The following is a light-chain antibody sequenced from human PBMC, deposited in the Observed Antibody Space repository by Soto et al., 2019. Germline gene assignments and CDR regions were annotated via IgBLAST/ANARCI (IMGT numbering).Light chain of an antibody. Sequence: QSALTQPASVSGSPGQSITISCTGTSSDVGGYNYVSWYQHHPGKAPKLMIYDVSNRPSGVSNRFSGSKSGNTASLTISGLQAEDEADYYCSSYTISSNHVVFGGGTQLTVL. CDR1: SSDVGGYNY. V-gene: IGLV2-14*03. J-gene: IGLJ2*01. CDR2: DVS. CDR3: SSYTISSNHVV.